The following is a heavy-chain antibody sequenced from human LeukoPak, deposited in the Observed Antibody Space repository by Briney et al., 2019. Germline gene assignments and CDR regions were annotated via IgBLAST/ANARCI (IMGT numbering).Heavy chain of an antibody. J-gene: IGHJ4*02. Sequence: ASVKVSCKASGYTFTHYAINWVRQAPGQGLEWMGWINTNTATPMYAQRFSGRFVFSLDVSDSTAYLHINSLEAGDTAVYYCARDPTRSPGGGFFSPLGYWGQGSLVTVSS. CDR3: ARDPTRSPGGGFFSPLGY. CDR2: INTNTATP. V-gene: IGHV7-4-1*02. D-gene: IGHD3-22*01. CDR1: GYTFTHYA.